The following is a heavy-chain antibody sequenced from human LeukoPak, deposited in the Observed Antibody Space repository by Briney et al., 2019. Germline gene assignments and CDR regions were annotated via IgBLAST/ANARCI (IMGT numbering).Heavy chain of an antibody. V-gene: IGHV3-53*01. D-gene: IGHD3-16*02. CDR3: ASPAVWGELSLRY. CDR1: GLTFSNY. Sequence: GGSLRLSCAASGLTFSNYMIWVRQAPGKGLEWVSVIYSGGSTYYADSVKGRFTISRDNSKNTVYLQMNSLRAEDTAVYYCASPAVWGELSLRYWGQGTLVTVSS. CDR2: IYSGGST. J-gene: IGHJ4*02.